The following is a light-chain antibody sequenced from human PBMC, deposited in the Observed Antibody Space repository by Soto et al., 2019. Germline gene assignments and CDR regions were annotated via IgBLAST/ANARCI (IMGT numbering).Light chain of an antibody. Sequence: EIVFTQSTATLSWSPGERATLSCRDSQSVSSYLAWYQQKPGQAPRLLIYDASNRATDIPARFSGSGSGTEFNLSISSIEPENFAVYYFQQRSVWKWTFGQGTRVEIK. CDR1: QSVSSY. V-gene: IGKV3-11*01. J-gene: IGKJ1*01. CDR3: QQRSVWKWT. CDR2: DAS.